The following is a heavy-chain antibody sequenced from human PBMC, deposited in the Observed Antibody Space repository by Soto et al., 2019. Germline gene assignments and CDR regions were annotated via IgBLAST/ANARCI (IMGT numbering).Heavy chain of an antibody. D-gene: IGHD2-21*02. V-gene: IGHV1-18*01. J-gene: IGHJ4*02. CDR2: ISAYNGNT. CDR1: GYTFTSYG. CDR3: ARGVTAFPVWGGGDY. Sequence: QVQLVQSGAEVKKPGASVKVSCKASGYTFTSYGISWVRQAPGQGLEWMGWISAYNGNTNYAQKLQGRVTMTTDTSTGTAYRGRRSLRSGDTAVYYCARGVTAFPVWGGGDYWGQGTLVTVSS.